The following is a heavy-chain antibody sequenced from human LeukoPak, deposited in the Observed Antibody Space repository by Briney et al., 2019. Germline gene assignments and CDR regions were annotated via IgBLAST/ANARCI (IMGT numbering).Heavy chain of an antibody. CDR3: ARVRDGYNSGAFDI. V-gene: IGHV3-21*01. Sequence: GGSLRLSCAASGFTFSSYSMDWVRQAPGKGLEWVSSISSSSSYIYYADSVKGRFTISRDNAKNSLYLQMNSLRAEDTAVYYCARVRDGYNSGAFDIWGQGTMVTVSS. CDR1: GFTFSSYS. D-gene: IGHD5-24*01. CDR2: ISSSSSYI. J-gene: IGHJ3*02.